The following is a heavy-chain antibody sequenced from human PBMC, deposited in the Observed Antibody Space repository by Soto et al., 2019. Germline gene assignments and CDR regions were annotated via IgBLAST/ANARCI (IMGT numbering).Heavy chain of an antibody. CDR2: ISSSSSYI. D-gene: IGHD6-19*01. CDR1: GFTFSSYS. V-gene: IGHV3-21*01. CDR3: ARVRPSSGWST. Sequence: GGSLRLSRAASGFTFSSYSMNWVRQAPGKGLEWVSSISSSSSYIYYADSVKGRFTISRDNAKNSLYLQMNSLRAEDTAVYYCARVRPSSGWSTWGQGTLVTVSS. J-gene: IGHJ5*02.